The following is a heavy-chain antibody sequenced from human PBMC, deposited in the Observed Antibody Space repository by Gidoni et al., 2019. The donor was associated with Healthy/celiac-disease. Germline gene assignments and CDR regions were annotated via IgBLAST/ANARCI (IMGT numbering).Heavy chain of an antibody. CDR2: IYSGGST. CDR3: AGTSGYSSGGDAFDI. J-gene: IGHJ3*02. Sequence: IYSGGSTYYADSVKGRFTISRDNSKNTLYLQMNSLRAEDTAVYYCAGTSGYSSGGDAFDIWGQGTMVTVSS. V-gene: IGHV3-53*01. D-gene: IGHD6-19*01.